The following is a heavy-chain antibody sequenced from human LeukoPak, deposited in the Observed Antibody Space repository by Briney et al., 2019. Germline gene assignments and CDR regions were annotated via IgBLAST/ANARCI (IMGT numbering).Heavy chain of an antibody. V-gene: IGHV3-48*03. CDR1: GFTFSSYE. Sequence: GGSLRLSCAASGFTFSSYEMNWVRQAPGKGLEWVSYISSSGSTIYYADSVKGRFTISRDNAKNSLYLQMNSLRTEDTAGYYCARASSGRGYYYYYMDVWGKGTTVTVSS. D-gene: IGHD6-19*01. CDR3: ARASSGRGYYYYYMDV. CDR2: ISSSGSTI. J-gene: IGHJ6*03.